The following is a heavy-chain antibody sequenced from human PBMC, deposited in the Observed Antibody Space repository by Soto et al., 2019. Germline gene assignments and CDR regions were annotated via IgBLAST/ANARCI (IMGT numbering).Heavy chain of an antibody. V-gene: IGHV1-18*01. D-gene: IGHD3-22*01. CDR2: ISAYNGNT. CDR1: GYTFTSYG. J-gene: IGHJ5*02. CDR3: ARVLLKMVSYYDSSGYSSFDP. Sequence: ASVKVSCKASGYTFTSYGISWVRQAPGQGLEWMGWISAYNGNTNYAQKLQGRVTMTTDTSTSTAYMELRSLRSDDTAVYYCARVLLKMVSYYDSSGYSSFDPWGQGTLVTVSS.